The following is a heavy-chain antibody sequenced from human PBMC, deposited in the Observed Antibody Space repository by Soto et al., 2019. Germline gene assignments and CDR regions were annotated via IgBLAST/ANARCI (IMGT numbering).Heavy chain of an antibody. CDR1: GGTFSSYA. CDR2: IIPIFGTA. J-gene: IGHJ5*02. V-gene: IGHV1-69*12. Sequence: QVQLVQSGAEVKKPGSSVKVSCKASGGTFSSYAISWVRQAPGQGLEWMGGIIPIFGTANYAQKFQGRVTVPADGSTGTAYMELGSLRSEDTAVYYCARDEVRYYYDSSGYRSNWFAPWGQGTLVTVSS. CDR3: ARDEVRYYYDSSGYRSNWFAP. D-gene: IGHD3-22*01.